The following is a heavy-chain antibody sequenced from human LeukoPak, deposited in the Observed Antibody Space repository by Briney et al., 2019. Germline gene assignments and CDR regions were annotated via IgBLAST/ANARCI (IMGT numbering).Heavy chain of an antibody. V-gene: IGHV3-48*02. D-gene: IGHD4-23*01. J-gene: IGHJ3*02. CDR1: GFTFSSYS. CDR2: ISSSSSTI. Sequence: GGSLRLSCAASGFTFSSYSMNWVRQAPGKGLEWVSFISSSSSTIFYADSVKGRFTTSRDNTKNSLYLQMNSLRDEHTAVYYCARNGTSVVTVDAFDISGQGTMVTASS. CDR3: ARNGTSVVTVDAFDI.